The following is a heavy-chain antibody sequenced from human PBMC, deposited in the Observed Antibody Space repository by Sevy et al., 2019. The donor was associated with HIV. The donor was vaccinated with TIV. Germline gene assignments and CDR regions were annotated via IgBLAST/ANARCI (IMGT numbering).Heavy chain of an antibody. J-gene: IGHJ4*02. CDR3: GGEGVGGYSYSLDC. V-gene: IGHV3-7*01. CDR2: MKEDGSDK. CDR1: GFTFSVYW. D-gene: IGHD5-18*01. Sequence: GGSLRLSCAASGFTFSVYWMSWVRQAPGKGLEWVATMKEDGSDKDYVDSVKGRFTISRDNAKNSLYLQMNSLSAEDTAVYYCGGEGVGGYSYSLDCWGQGTLVTVSS.